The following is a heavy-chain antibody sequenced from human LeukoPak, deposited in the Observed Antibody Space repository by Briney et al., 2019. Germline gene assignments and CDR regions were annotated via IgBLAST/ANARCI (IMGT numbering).Heavy chain of an antibody. CDR2: IWYDGSNK. Sequence: GGSLRLSCAASGFTFSSYGMHWVRQAPGKGLEWVAVIWYDGSNKYYADSVKGRFTISRDNSKNTLYLQMNSLRAEDTAVYYCAKDGPYDTVNWFDPWGQGTLVTDSS. V-gene: IGHV3-33*06. CDR1: GFTFSSYG. J-gene: IGHJ5*02. D-gene: IGHD3-22*01. CDR3: AKDGPYDTVNWFDP.